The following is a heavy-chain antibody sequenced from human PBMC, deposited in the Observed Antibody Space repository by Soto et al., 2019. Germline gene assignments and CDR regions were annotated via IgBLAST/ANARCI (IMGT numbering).Heavy chain of an antibody. J-gene: IGHJ5*02. CDR2: VYYSGST. D-gene: IGHD4-4*01. V-gene: IGHV4-59*01. CDR3: ARTTSSGNHDQ. Sequence: QVQLQESGPGLVKPSETLSLACTVSGGSINNYYWSWFRQPPGKGLEWIGYVYYSGSTKYNPSLTSRVAIAVDTSKDQFSMKVNSVTAADTAVYYCARTTSSGNHDQCGHGPLVTVSS. CDR1: GGSINNYY.